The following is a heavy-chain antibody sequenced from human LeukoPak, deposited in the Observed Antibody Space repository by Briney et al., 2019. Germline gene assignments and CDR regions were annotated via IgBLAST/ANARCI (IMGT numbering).Heavy chain of an antibody. Sequence: GGSLRLSCAASGFTFSSYAMSWVRQAPGKGLEWVSAISGSGGGTYYADSVKGRFTISRDNSKNTLFLQINSLRAEDTAMYYCARATGSRFRFDYWGQGTLVTVSS. D-gene: IGHD6-13*01. CDR3: ARATGSRFRFDY. V-gene: IGHV3-23*01. CDR2: ISGSGGGT. CDR1: GFTFSSYA. J-gene: IGHJ4*02.